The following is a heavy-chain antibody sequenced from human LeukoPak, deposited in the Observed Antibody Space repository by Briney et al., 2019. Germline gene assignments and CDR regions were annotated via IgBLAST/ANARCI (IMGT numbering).Heavy chain of an antibody. CDR3: GRHLYGSGSSRGFDY. CDR1: GGSISSYY. Sequence: PSETLSLTCTVSGGSISSYYWSWIRQPPGKGLEWIGNIYYSGSTNYNPSLKSRVTISVVTSKNQFSLKLSSVTAADTAVCYCGRHLYGSGSSRGFDYWGQGTLVTVSS. V-gene: IGHV4-59*08. J-gene: IGHJ4*02. CDR2: IYYSGST. D-gene: IGHD3-10*01.